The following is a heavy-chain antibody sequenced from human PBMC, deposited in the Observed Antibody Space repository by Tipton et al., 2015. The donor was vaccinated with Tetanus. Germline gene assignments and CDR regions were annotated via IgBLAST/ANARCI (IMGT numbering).Heavy chain of an antibody. CDR3: ARPVSWSGYEDDWFDP. V-gene: IGHV3-30*03. Sequence: SLRLSCAASGFTFSSYGMHWVRQAPGKGLEWVAVISYDGSNKYYADSVKGRFTIPRDNSKNTLYLQMNSLRAEDTAVYYCARPVSWSGYEDDWFDPWGQGTLVTVSS. J-gene: IGHJ5*02. CDR1: GFTFSSYG. CDR2: ISYDGSNK. D-gene: IGHD5-12*01.